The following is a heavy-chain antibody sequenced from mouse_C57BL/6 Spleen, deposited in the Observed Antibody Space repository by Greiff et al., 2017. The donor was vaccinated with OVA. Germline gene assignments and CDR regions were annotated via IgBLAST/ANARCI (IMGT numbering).Heavy chain of an antibody. CDR2: LYPSDCEN. V-gene: IGHV1-61*01. D-gene: IGHD1-1*01. CDR3: ARLTTVDYAMDY. J-gene: IGHJ4*01. CDR1: GYTFTSHW. Sequence: QVQLQQPGAELVRPGSSVKLSCKASGYTFTSHWMDWVKQRPGPGLEWIGNLYPSDCENPYNPKFKDKATLTVEKTSSTAYLQLSSLTSEDSAVYYCARLTTVDYAMDYWGQGTSVTVSS.